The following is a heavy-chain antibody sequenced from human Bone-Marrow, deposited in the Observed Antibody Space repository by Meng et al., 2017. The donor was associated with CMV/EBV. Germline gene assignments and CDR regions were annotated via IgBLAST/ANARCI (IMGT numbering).Heavy chain of an antibody. J-gene: IGHJ3*02. V-gene: IGHV3-48*03. CDR2: ISSSGSTI. CDR3: ARDGSGVGPAFDI. Sequence: GGSLRLSCAASGFTFSSYEMNWVRQAPGKGLEWVSYISSSGSTIYYADSVKGRFTIFRDKSKITLYLQMNSLRAEDTAMYYCARDGSGVGPAFDIWGQGTMVTVSS. CDR1: GFTFSSYE. D-gene: IGHD3-10*01.